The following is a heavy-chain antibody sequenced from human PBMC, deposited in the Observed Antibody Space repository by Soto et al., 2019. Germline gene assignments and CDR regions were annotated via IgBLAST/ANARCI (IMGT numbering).Heavy chain of an antibody. CDR3: ATYCSSTTCRSY. Sequence: PGGSLRLSCAASGFTLSTYWMSWVRQAPGKGLEWVANIKEDGSETYYVDSVKDRFTVSRDNAKNSLYLQMNSLRAEDTAVYYCATYCSSTTCRSYWGQGTLVTVSS. CDR1: GFTLSTYW. CDR2: IKEDGSET. D-gene: IGHD2-2*01. V-gene: IGHV3-7*05. J-gene: IGHJ4*02.